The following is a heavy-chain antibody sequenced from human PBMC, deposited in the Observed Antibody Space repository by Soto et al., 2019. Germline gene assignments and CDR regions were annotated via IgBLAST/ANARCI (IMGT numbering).Heavy chain of an antibody. CDR2: ISGSGGST. CDR1: GFTFSSYA. Sequence: GGSLRLSCAASGFTFSSYAMIWVRQAPGKGLEWVSAISGSGGSTYYADSVKGRFTISRDNSKNTLYLQMNSLRAEDTAVYYCAKDKHYYGSGTKGPFDYWGQGTLVTVSS. V-gene: IGHV3-23*01. J-gene: IGHJ4*02. CDR3: AKDKHYYGSGTKGPFDY. D-gene: IGHD3-10*01.